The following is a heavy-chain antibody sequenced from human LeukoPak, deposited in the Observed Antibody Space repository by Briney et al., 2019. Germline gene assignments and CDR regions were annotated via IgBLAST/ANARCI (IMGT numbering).Heavy chain of an antibody. J-gene: IGHJ6*02. Sequence: GGSLRLSCVASGFIFSSYALHWVRQAPGKGLEWVAVISYDGNYKYYADSVKGRFTISRDNSKNTLFLQMNSLRPEDTAVYYCARGEYDLLTGVYDTYGIDVWGQGTTVTVSS. CDR1: GFIFSSYA. D-gene: IGHD3-9*01. V-gene: IGHV3-30-3*01. CDR3: ARGEYDLLTGVYDTYGIDV. CDR2: ISYDGNYK.